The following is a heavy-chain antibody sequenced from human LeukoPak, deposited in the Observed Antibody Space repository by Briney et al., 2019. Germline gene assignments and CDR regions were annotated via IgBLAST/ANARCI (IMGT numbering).Heavy chain of an antibody. Sequence: GGSLRLSCATSGFTFTTFWMHWVRQAPGKGLVWVSRINHDGSSTNYADSVKGRFTISRDNSKNTLYLQMNSLRAEDTAVYYCAKDYIVATTRGYYFDYWGQGTLVTVSS. CDR1: GFTFTTFW. J-gene: IGHJ4*02. CDR2: INHDGSST. CDR3: AKDYIVATTRGYYFDY. V-gene: IGHV3-74*01. D-gene: IGHD5-12*01.